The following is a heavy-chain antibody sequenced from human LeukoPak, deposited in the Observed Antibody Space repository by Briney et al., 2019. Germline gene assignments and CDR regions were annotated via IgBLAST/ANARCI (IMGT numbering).Heavy chain of an antibody. CDR2: IIPIFGTA. CDR3: ARDLGDYYGSGSYRFDP. D-gene: IGHD3-10*01. V-gene: IGHV1-69*13. CDR1: GGTFSSYA. J-gene: IGHJ5*02. Sequence: ASVKVSCKASGGTFSSYAISWVRQAPGQGLEWMGGIIPIFGTANYAQKFQGRVTITADESTSTAYMELSSLRSEDTAVYYCARDLGDYYGSGSYRFDPWGQGTLVTVSS.